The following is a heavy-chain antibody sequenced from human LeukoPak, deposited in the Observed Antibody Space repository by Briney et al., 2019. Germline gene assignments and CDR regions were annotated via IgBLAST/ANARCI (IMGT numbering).Heavy chain of an antibody. Sequence: SETLSLTCTVSGGSISRYFWSLIRHPPGKGLECNVHIYYSGRSNYSTSRKSRVTISVDTSKDQSVLILSSVAAADTAVYYCARDRGSSGWYGEGYFDYWGQGILVTVSP. V-gene: IGHV4-59*01. CDR2: IYYSGRS. J-gene: IGHJ4*02. CDR1: GGSISRYF. CDR3: ARDRGSSGWYGEGYFDY. D-gene: IGHD6-19*01.